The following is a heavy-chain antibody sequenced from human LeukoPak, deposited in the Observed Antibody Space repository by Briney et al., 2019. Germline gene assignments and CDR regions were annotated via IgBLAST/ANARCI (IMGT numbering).Heavy chain of an antibody. V-gene: IGHV4-30-2*01. D-gene: IGHD3-3*01. CDR1: GGSISSGGYS. CDR2: IYHSGST. CDR3: ARALSYDFWSGYYTYNWFDP. Sequence: PSQTLSLTCAVSGGSISSGGYSWSWIRQPPGKGLEWIGYIYHSGSTYYNPSLKSRVTISVDRSKNQFSLKLSSVTAADTAVYYCARALSYDFWSGYYTYNWFDPWGQGTLVTVSS. J-gene: IGHJ5*02.